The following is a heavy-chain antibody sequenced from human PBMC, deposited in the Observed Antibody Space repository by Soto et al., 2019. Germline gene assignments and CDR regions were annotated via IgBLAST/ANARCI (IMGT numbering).Heavy chain of an antibody. Sequence: QVQLVESGGGVVQPGRSLRLSCAASGFTLSYYAIHWVRQAPGKGLEWVAVISNDGSNTYYADSVKGRFTVSRDNSKNMLYLQMNSLTTEDTAVYYGAPPLTSRAQLPCGQGAPVTVSS. CDR3: APPLTSRAQLP. D-gene: IGHD1-1*01. J-gene: IGHJ5*02. CDR2: ISNDGSNT. CDR1: GFTLSYYA. V-gene: IGHV3-30-3*01.